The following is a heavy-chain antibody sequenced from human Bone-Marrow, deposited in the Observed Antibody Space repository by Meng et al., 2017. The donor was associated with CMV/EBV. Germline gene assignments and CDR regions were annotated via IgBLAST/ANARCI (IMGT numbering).Heavy chain of an antibody. CDR3: ARNYGGNIDY. Sequence: SETLSLTCTVSGGSISSYYWSWIRQPPGKGLEWIGYIYYSGSTNYNPSLKSRVTISVDTSKNQFSLKLSSLTAADTAVYYCARNYGGNIDYWGQGTLVTVSS. CDR2: IYYSGST. CDR1: GGSISSYY. V-gene: IGHV4-59*01. D-gene: IGHD4-23*01. J-gene: IGHJ4*02.